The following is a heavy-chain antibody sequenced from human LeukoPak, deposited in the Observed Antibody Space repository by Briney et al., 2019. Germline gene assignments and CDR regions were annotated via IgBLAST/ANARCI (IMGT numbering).Heavy chain of an antibody. V-gene: IGHV4-59*01. J-gene: IGHJ5*02. CDR1: GGSISSYY. CDR3: ARVLQWANWFDP. D-gene: IGHD1-26*01. CDR2: IYYSGST. Sequence: PSETLSLTCTVSGGSISSYYWSWIRQPPGKGLEWIGYIYYSGSTNYNPSLKSRVTISVDTSKNQFSLKLSSVTAADTAVYYCARVLQWANWFDPWGQGTLVTVSS.